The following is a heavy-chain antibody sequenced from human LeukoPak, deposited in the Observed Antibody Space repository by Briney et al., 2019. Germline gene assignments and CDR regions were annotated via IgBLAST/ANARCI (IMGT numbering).Heavy chain of an antibody. Sequence: PGGSLRLSCAASGFTFSSCGMHWVRQAPGKGLEWVAVISYDGSNKYYADSVKGRFTISRDNSKNTLYLQMNSLRAEDTAVYYCAKSDGYSYGAFDYWGQGTLVTVSS. CDR1: GFTFSSCG. J-gene: IGHJ4*02. D-gene: IGHD5-18*01. CDR3: AKSDGYSYGAFDY. CDR2: ISYDGSNK. V-gene: IGHV3-30*18.